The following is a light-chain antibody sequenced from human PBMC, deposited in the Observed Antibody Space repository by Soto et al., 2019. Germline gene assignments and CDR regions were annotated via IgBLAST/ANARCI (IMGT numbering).Light chain of an antibody. CDR2: EVS. Sequence: QSVLTQPPSASGSPGQSVTISCTGTSSDVGGYNYVSWYQQHPGKAPKVMIYEVSKRPSGVPDRFSGSKSGNTASLTVSGLQAEDEADYYCSSYGGRNNLVVFGGGTKLTVL. CDR1: SSDVGGYNY. V-gene: IGLV2-8*01. J-gene: IGLJ2*01. CDR3: SSYGGRNNLVV.